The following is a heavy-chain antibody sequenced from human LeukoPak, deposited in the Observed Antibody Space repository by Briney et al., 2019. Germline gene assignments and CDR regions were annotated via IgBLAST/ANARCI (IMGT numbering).Heavy chain of an antibody. CDR3: ARDLAMARGVIISHLFDY. J-gene: IGHJ4*02. CDR1: GGSVSSGSYY. V-gene: IGHV4-61*01. D-gene: IGHD3-10*01. Sequence: PSETLSLTCTVSGGSVSSGSYYWSWIRQPPRKGLEWIGYIYYSGSTNYNPSLKSRVTILVDTSKNQFSLKLSSVTAADTAVYYCARDLAMARGVIISHLFDYWGQGTLVTVSS. CDR2: IYYSGST.